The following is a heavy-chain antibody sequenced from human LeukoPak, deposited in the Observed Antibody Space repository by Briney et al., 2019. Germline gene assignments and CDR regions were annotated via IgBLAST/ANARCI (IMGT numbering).Heavy chain of an antibody. Sequence: GGSLRLSCAASGFTYSSYSMNWVRQAPGKGLEWVSSIGSSSSYIYYADSVKGRFTISRDNAKNSLHLQMNSLRAEDTAVYYCAASTKHTAMVDYWGQGTLVTVSS. CDR1: GFTYSSYS. J-gene: IGHJ4*02. CDR3: AASTKHTAMVDY. D-gene: IGHD5-18*01. V-gene: IGHV3-21*01. CDR2: IGSSSSYI.